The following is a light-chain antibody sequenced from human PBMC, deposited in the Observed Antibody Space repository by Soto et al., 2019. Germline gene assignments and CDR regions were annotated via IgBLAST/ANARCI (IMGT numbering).Light chain of an antibody. CDR2: GNN. V-gene: IGLV1-40*01. J-gene: IGLJ1*01. CDR3: QSYDSSLSGYV. Sequence: QAVVTQPPSVSGAPGQRVTISCTGSSSNIGANYDVHWYQHLPGTAPKLLIYGNNNRPSGVPDRFSGSKSGTSASLAITGLQAEDEAYYYCQSYDSSLSGYVVGTGTKLTVL. CDR1: SSNIGANYD.